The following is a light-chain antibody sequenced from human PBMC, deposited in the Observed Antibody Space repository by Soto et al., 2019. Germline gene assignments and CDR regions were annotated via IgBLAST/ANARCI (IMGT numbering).Light chain of an antibody. V-gene: IGKV1-33*01. CDR3: QQYDNLLLT. CDR1: QDISNY. J-gene: IGKJ4*01. Sequence: DIQMTQSPSSLSASVGDRVTITCQASQDISNYLYWYQQKPGKAPKLLIYGASNLETGVPSRFSGSGSGTDFTFTISSLQPADIATYYCQQYDNLLLTFGGGTKVEIK. CDR2: GAS.